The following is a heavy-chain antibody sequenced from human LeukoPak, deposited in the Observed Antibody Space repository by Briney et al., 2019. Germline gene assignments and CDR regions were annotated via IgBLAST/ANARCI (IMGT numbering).Heavy chain of an antibody. CDR3: AKEMESSTWYIDY. J-gene: IGHJ4*02. CDR2: IGSGGTT. V-gene: IGHV3-23*01. D-gene: IGHD6-13*01. CDR1: GFTFSNYA. Sequence: PGGSLRLSCAASGFTFSNYAMSWVRQAPGKGLEWVSSIGSGGTTYYADSVKGRFTISRDNSKNTLFLLMNSLRVEDTAVYYCAKEMESSTWYIDYWGQGTLVSVSS.